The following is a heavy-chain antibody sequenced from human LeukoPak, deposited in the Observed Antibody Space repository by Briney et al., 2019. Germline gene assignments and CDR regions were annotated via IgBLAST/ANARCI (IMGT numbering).Heavy chain of an antibody. D-gene: IGHD2-15*01. CDR2: INHSGST. V-gene: IGHV4-34*01. CDR1: GGSFRGNY. J-gene: IGHJ4*02. CDR3: ARSTRRYCSGGSCRDYFDY. Sequence: SETLSLTCGVYGGSFRGNYWSWFRQPPGKGLEWIGEINHSGSTNYNASLKSRLSISEDTSKNHISLKVTSVTAADTAVYYCARSTRRYCSGGSCRDYFDYWGQGTLVTVSS.